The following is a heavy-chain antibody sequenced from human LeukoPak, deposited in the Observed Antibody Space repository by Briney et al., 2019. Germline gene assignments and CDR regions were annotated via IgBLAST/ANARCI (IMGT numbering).Heavy chain of an antibody. CDR2: IIPIFVTA. J-gene: IGHJ4*02. CDR1: GGTLRRYA. V-gene: IGHV1-69*06. CDR3: ARDPLAYYGAGSPKGGDY. Sequence: SLKASCKASGGTLRRYAISWVGPAPGQGLEWMGRIIPIFVTAPYAQQFQGSVSTTADKRTSTAYMELSSLRSEDTAVDYSARDPLAYYGAGSPKGGDYWGQGTLVTVSS. D-gene: IGHD3-10*01.